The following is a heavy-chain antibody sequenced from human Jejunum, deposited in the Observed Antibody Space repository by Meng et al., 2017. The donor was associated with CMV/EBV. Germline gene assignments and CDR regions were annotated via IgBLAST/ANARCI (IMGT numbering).Heavy chain of an antibody. CDR1: GGSMISNDW. CDR2: IFRTGGT. D-gene: IGHD3-22*01. V-gene: IGHV4-4*02. Sequence: VSGGSMISNDWWSWVRQAPGKGLEWVGEIFRTGGTNYNPSLKSRVTISIDTSKNQFSLEVTSVTAADTAVYYCTRTGYSDSSGYHSTWGQGALVTVSS. J-gene: IGHJ5*02. CDR3: TRTGYSDSSGYHST.